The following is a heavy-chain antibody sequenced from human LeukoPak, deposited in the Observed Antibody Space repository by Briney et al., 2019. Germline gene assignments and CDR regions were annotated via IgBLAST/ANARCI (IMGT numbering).Heavy chain of an antibody. CDR1: GGFICSSSFY. J-gene: IGHJ4*02. Sequence: SETLSLTCTVSGGFICSSSFYWAWIRQTPGKGLEWIASLAYSGSTYYKSSLKSRVTLSVDAAKNQFSLNLTSVTAADTALFYCASSTSYYYDTSGYFEYWGQGILVTVSS. V-gene: IGHV4-39*01. CDR2: LAYSGST. D-gene: IGHD3-22*01. CDR3: ASSTSYYYDTSGYFEY.